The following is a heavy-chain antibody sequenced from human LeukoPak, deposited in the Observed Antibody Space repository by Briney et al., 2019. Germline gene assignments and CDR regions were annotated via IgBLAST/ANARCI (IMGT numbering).Heavy chain of an antibody. D-gene: IGHD4-23*01. J-gene: IGHJ4*02. V-gene: IGHV3-74*01. Sequence: GGSLRLSCAASGFTFSSNWMHWVRQGPGKGLVWVSGINSDGSSTNYADSVKGRFTIPRDNAKNTLYLQMNSLRAEDTAVYYCARVLGGNSPFDYWGQGTLVTVSS. CDR3: ARVLGGNSPFDY. CDR2: INSDGSST. CDR1: GFTFSSNW.